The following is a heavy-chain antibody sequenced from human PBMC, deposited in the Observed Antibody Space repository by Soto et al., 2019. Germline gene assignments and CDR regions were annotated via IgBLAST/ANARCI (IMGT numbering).Heavy chain of an antibody. V-gene: IGHV3-30-3*01. Sequence: GGSLRLSCAASGFTFSSYAMHWVRQAPGKGLEWVAVISYDGSNKYYADSVKGRFTISRDNSKNTLYLQMNSLRAEDTAVYYCARDHERLRFFDWLSGPFDYWGQGTLVTVFS. CDR2: ISYDGSNK. CDR3: ARDHERLRFFDWLSGPFDY. J-gene: IGHJ4*02. CDR1: GFTFSSYA. D-gene: IGHD3-9*01.